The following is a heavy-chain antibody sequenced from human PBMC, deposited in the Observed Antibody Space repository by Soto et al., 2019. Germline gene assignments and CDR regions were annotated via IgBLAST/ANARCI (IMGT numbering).Heavy chain of an antibody. V-gene: IGHV4-34*01. CDR3: ARIKLSMVRGVKIYYYYGMDV. CDR2: INHSGST. Sequence: PSETLSLTCAVYGGSFSGYYWSWIRQPPGKGLEWIGEINHSGSTNYNPSLTSRVTISVDTSKNQFSLKLSSVTAADTAVYYCARIKLSMVRGVKIYYYYGMDVWGQGTTVTVSS. D-gene: IGHD3-10*01. CDR1: GGSFSGYY. J-gene: IGHJ6*02.